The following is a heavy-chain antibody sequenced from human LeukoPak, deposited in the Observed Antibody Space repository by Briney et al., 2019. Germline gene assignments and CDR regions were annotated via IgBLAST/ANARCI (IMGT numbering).Heavy chain of an antibody. Sequence: SETLSLTCTVSGGSISSYYWSWIRQPPEKGLEWIGYIYYSGSTNYNPSLKSRVTVSVDTSKNQFSLKLSSVTAADTAVYYCARARFAPPYYYYYMDVWGKGTTVTVSS. CDR3: ARARFAPPYYYYYMDV. CDR1: GGSISSYY. D-gene: IGHD3-16*01. CDR2: IYYSGST. V-gene: IGHV4-59*12. J-gene: IGHJ6*03.